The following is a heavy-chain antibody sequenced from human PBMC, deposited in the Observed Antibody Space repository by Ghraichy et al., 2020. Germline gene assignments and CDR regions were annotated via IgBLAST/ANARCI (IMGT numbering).Heavy chain of an antibody. CDR3: ARATWGIFGVVTDAFDI. Sequence: SQTLSLTCAISGDSVSSNSAAWNWIRQSPSRGLEWLGRTYYRSKWYNDYAVSVKSRITINPDTSKNQFSLQLNSVTPEDTAVYYCARATWGIFGVVTDAFDIWGQGTMVTVSS. V-gene: IGHV6-1*01. J-gene: IGHJ3*02. CDR2: TYYRSKWYN. CDR1: GDSVSSNSAA. D-gene: IGHD3-3*01.